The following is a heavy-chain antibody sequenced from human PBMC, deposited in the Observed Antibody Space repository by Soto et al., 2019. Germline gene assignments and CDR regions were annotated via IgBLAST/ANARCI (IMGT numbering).Heavy chain of an antibody. CDR3: ARDTAKALPDA. Sequence: QVQLVQSGAEVKKPGASVKVSCKASGYTFTSYSITWVRQAPGQGLEWMGWISAHNGNTKYAQKLQCRVTMTTDTSTSTAYMEVRSLRSDDTAVYYCARDTAKALPDAWGQGTLVTVSS. CDR2: ISAHNGNT. D-gene: IGHD5-18*01. V-gene: IGHV1-18*01. CDR1: GYTFTSYS. J-gene: IGHJ4*02.